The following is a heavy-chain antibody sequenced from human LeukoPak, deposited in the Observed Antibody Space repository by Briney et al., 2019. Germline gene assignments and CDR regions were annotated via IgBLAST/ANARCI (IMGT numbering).Heavy chain of an antibody. CDR3: ARNDIFGVLPEF. J-gene: IGHJ4*02. CDR2: MSSTGSSI. V-gene: IGHV3-11*01. CDR1: GFTFSDYY. D-gene: IGHD3-3*02. Sequence: GGSLRLSCAASGFTFSDYYMSWIRQAPGKGLEWISYMSSTGSSIYYADSIKGRFTISRDNGKNSLYLQMNSLRAEDTAVYYCARNDIFGVLPEFWGMGTLVSVTS.